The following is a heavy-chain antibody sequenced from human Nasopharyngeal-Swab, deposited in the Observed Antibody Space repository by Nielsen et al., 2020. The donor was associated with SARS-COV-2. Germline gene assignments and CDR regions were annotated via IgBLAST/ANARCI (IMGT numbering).Heavy chain of an antibody. CDR3: IKGVDITSRTARAFDI. V-gene: IGHV3-9*01. D-gene: IGHD5-12*01. Sequence: SLKISCVAFGFIFDDYSMHWVRQGPGRALEWVSGIAWNSVVIGYAESVKGQFTISRDNAKNSLYLEMNSLRPEDTALYYCIKGVDITSRTARAFDIWGQGTMVTVSS. J-gene: IGHJ3*02. CDR1: GFIFDDYS. CDR2: IAWNSVVI.